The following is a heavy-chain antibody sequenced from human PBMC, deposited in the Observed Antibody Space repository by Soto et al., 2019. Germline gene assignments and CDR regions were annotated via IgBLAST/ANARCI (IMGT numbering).Heavy chain of an antibody. CDR3: ARNPPPPTD. CDR1: GYTFTSYG. V-gene: IGHV1-18*01. D-gene: IGHD4-17*01. Sequence: QVPLVQSGAEVKKPGASVKVSCKASGYTFTSYGISWVRQAPGQGLEWMGWISAYNGNTNYAQKLQGRVTMTTDTSTSTGYRGLRSLRSYDKAGYYCARNPPPPTDWGQGTLVTVSS. CDR2: ISAYNGNT. J-gene: IGHJ4*02.